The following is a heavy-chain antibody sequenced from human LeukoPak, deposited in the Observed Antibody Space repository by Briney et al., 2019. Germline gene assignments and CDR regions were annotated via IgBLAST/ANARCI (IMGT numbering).Heavy chain of an antibody. Sequence: PGGSLRLSCAASGFTFSSYAMSWVRQAPGEGLEWVSAISNSGGNTYYADSVKGRFTISRDNSRNTLSLQMNSLRAEDTAVYFCVRDGDAYNFDWWGQGALVTVSS. J-gene: IGHJ4*02. CDR2: ISNSGGNT. CDR1: GFTFSSYA. D-gene: IGHD5-24*01. V-gene: IGHV3-23*01. CDR3: VRDGDAYNFDW.